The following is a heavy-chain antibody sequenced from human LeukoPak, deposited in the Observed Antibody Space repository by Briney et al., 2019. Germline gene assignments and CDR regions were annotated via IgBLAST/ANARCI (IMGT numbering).Heavy chain of an antibody. CDR3: ARDSRDSSWLLDY. V-gene: IGHV4-61*01. D-gene: IGHD6-13*01. Sequence: SETLSLTRTVSGGSVSSGSYYWSWIRQPPGKGLEWIGYIYYSGSTDYNPSLKSRVTISVDTSKNQFSLKLSSVTAADTAVYYCARDSRDSSWLLDYWGQGTLVTVSS. CDR1: GGSVSSGSYY. CDR2: IYYSGST. J-gene: IGHJ4*02.